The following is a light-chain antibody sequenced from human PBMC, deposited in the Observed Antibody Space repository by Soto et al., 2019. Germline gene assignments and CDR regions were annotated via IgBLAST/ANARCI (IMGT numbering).Light chain of an antibody. Sequence: SYEMTHPASVSVAPGQTSKSTCGGDKIGSKIVHWYKQRPGQAPVAVVFDATDRPSGIPDRISASRSGDTATLTISRVEAGDEADYYCQVWASTAEFFVFGSGTKVTVL. CDR3: QVWASTAEFFV. V-gene: IGLV3-21*02. J-gene: IGLJ1*01. CDR2: DAT. CDR1: KIGSKI.